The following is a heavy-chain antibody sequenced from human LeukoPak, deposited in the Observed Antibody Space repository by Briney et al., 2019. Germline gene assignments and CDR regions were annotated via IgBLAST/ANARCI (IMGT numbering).Heavy chain of an antibody. J-gene: IGHJ4*02. V-gene: IGHV4-59*12. CDR1: GGSISSSY. CDR2: IYYTGNT. D-gene: IGHD1-20*01. Sequence: PSETLSLTCTVSGGSISSSYWSRIRQPPGKGLEWIGYIYYTGNTNYNPSLKSRVTISVDTSKKQFSLKLNSVTAADTAVYYCATSCCIRGRGPPPLHHPDWVKRWGQGTLVSVSS. CDR3: ATSCCIRGRGPPPLHHPDWVKR.